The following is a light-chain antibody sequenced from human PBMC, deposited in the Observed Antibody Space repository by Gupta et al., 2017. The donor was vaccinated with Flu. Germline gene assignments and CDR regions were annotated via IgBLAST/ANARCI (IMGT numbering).Light chain of an antibody. CDR1: SSDVGGYNY. V-gene: IGLV2-8*01. Sequence: VTISCTGTSSDVGGYNYVSWYQQHPGKAPKLMIYEVSKRPSGVPDRFSGSKSGNTASLTVSGLQAEDEADYYCSSYAGSNNLVVFGGGTKLTVL. CDR3: SSYAGSNNLVV. CDR2: EVS. J-gene: IGLJ2*01.